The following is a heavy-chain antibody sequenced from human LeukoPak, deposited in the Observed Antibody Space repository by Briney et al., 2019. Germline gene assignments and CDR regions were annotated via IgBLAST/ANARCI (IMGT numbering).Heavy chain of an antibody. V-gene: IGHV1-69*04. CDR3: ARNRYQLLYTTYYYYYGMDV. CDR1: GGTFSNYA. Sequence: ASVKVSCKASGGTFSNYALSWVRQAPGQGLEWMGRIIPILDIANYAQKFQGRVTMTRNTSISTAYMELSSLRSEDTAVYYCARNRYQLLYTTYYYYYGMDVWGQGTTVTVSS. D-gene: IGHD2-2*02. CDR2: IIPILDIA. J-gene: IGHJ6*02.